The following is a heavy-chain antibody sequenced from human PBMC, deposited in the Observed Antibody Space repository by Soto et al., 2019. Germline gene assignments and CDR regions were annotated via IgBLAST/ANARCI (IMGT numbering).Heavy chain of an antibody. D-gene: IGHD3-22*01. CDR1: GFTFSSYG. CDR3: ARDAEDGNYYRLNWFDP. CDR2: IWYDGSNK. Sequence: GGSLRLSCAASGFTFSSYGMHWVRQAPGKGLEWVAVIWYDGSNKYYADSVKGRFTISRDNSKNTLYLQMNSLRAEDTAVYYCARDAEDGNYYRLNWFDPWGQGTLVTVSS. J-gene: IGHJ5*02. V-gene: IGHV3-33*01.